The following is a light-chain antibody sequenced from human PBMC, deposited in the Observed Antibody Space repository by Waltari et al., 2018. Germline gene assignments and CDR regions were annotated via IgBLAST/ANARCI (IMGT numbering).Light chain of an antibody. CDR3: CSYAGSYTFVV. CDR2: DVS. J-gene: IGLJ2*01. CDR1: SRDVGGSNY. V-gene: IGLV2-11*01. Sequence: QSALTQPRSVSGSPGQSIPISCPGTSRDVGGSNYVPWYQQHPGKAPKLMIYDVSKRPSGVPDRFSGSKSGNTASLTISGLQAEDEADYYCCSYAGSYTFVVFGGGTKLTVL.